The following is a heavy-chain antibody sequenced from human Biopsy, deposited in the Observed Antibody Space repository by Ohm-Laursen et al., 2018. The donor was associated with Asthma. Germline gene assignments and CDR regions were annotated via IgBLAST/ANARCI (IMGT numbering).Heavy chain of an antibody. J-gene: IGHJ4*02. Sequence: SSVKVSCKSLGGTFNTYVIGWVRQAPGQGLEWMGGINSVFGTTSYAQKFQDRVTITADDSTSTVYMELSSLRSEDTAVYYCARKAESCNSSSCYSLDFWGQGTLVTVSS. CDR3: ARKAESCNSSSCYSLDF. CDR2: INSVFGTT. CDR1: GGTFNTYV. D-gene: IGHD2/OR15-2a*01. V-gene: IGHV1-69*01.